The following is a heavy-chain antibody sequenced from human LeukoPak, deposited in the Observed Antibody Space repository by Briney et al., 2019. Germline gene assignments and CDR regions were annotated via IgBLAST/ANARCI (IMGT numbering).Heavy chain of an antibody. Sequence: PGGSLKLSCAASGFTFSSSAMNWVRQAPGKGLEWVSSINNVASHIYYAHSVKGRFTISRDNAKNSLYLQMNSLRAEDTAVYYCARETYYYDSSGFDYWGQGTLVTVSS. CDR3: ARETYYYDSSGFDY. J-gene: IGHJ4*02. D-gene: IGHD3-22*01. V-gene: IGHV3-21*01. CDR2: INNVASHI. CDR1: GFTFSSSA.